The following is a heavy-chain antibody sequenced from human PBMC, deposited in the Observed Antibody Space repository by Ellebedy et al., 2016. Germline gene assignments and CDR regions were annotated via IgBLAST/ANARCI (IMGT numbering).Heavy chain of an antibody. CDR3: AREPQWFGELLSWYFDL. Sequence: GGSLRLSCAASGFTFSSYGMHWVRQAPGKGLEWVAVIWYDGSNKYYADSVKGRFTISRDNSKNTLYLQMNSLRAEDTAVYYCAREPQWFGELLSWYFDLWGRGTLVTVSS. CDR1: GFTFSSYG. J-gene: IGHJ2*01. D-gene: IGHD3-10*01. CDR2: IWYDGSNK. V-gene: IGHV3-33*01.